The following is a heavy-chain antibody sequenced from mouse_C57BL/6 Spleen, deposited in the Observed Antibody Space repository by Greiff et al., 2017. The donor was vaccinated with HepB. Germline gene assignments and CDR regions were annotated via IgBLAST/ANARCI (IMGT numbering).Heavy chain of an antibody. CDR1: GYTFTSYW. J-gene: IGHJ4*01. CDR3: ARDRWLLRGDAMDY. Sequence: QVQLQQPGAELVKPGASVKLSCKASGYTFTSYWMHWVKQRPGRGLEWIGRIDPNSGGTKYNEKFKSKATLTVDKPSSTAYMQLSSLTSVDSAVYYCARDRWLLRGDAMDYWGQGTSVTVSS. CDR2: IDPNSGGT. D-gene: IGHD2-3*01. V-gene: IGHV1-72*01.